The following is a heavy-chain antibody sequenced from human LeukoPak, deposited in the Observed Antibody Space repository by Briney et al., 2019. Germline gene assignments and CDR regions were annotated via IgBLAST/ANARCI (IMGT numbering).Heavy chain of an antibody. CDR1: GASVINTNW. CDR3: AREGGFYRPLDY. D-gene: IGHD3-3*01. J-gene: IGHJ4*02. V-gene: IGHV4-4*02. CDR2: VHLDGRT. Sequence: PSETLSLTCGVSGASVINTNWWTWVRQPPGKGLEWIGEVHLDGRTNYNPSLESRLTMSVDVSENQVSLKLTSVTAADTAVYYCAREGGFYRPLDYSGQGTLVPVSS.